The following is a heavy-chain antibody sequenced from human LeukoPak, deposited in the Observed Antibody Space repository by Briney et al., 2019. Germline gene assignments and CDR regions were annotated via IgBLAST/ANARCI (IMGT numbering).Heavy chain of an antibody. CDR3: ARARDPYYYGSGSYSGGMLSDY. Sequence: GGPLRLSCAASGFTFSDYYMTWIRQAPGKGLEWASYISSTGRTIYYADSVKGRFTIPRDNAKNSLYLQMNSLRAEDTAVYYCARARDPYYYGSGSYSGGMLSDYWGQGTLVTVPS. V-gene: IGHV3-11*04. CDR2: ISSTGRTI. CDR1: GFTFSDYY. D-gene: IGHD3-10*01. J-gene: IGHJ4*02.